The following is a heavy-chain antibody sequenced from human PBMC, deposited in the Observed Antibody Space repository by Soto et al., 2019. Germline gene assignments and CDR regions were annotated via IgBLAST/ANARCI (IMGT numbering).Heavy chain of an antibody. V-gene: IGHV4-31*03. D-gene: IGHD3-16*01. CDR3: ARDLGPVTLYY. CDR2: IYYSGST. Sequence: PSETLSLTCTVSGGSISSGGYCWSWIRQHPGKGLEWIGYIYYSGSTYYNPSLKSRVTISVDTSKNQFSLKLSSVTAADTAVYYCARDLGPVTLYYWGQGTLVTVSS. CDR1: GGSISSGGYC. J-gene: IGHJ4*02.